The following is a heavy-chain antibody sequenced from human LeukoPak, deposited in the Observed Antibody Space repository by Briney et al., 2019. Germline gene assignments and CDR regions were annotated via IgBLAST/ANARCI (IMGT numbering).Heavy chain of an antibody. V-gene: IGHV3-48*01. D-gene: IGHD4-17*01. J-gene: IGHJ4*02. CDR2: ISSSSSTI. CDR1: GFIFSGYA. Sequence: PGGSLRLSCAASGFIFSGYAMHWVRQGSGKGLEWVSYISSSSSTIYYADSVKGRFTISRDNAKNSLYLQMNSLRAEDTAVYYCARGIYGRFDYWGQGTLVTVSS. CDR3: ARGIYGRFDY.